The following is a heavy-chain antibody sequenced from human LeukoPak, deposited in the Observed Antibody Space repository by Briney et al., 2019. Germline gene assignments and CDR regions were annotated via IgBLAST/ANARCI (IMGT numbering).Heavy chain of an antibody. CDR3: ARIGPSGSGSYFFLDP. J-gene: IGHJ5*02. V-gene: IGHV3-74*01. CDR2: IDSDGSGA. Sequence: GGSLRLSCAASGFTFSSYWMHWVRQAPGVGLGWVSRIDSDGSGASYADSGKGRFTISRDNAKNTLYLQMNSLRAEDTAVYYCARIGPSGSGSYFFLDPWGQGTLVTVSS. D-gene: IGHD3-10*01. CDR1: GFTFSSYW.